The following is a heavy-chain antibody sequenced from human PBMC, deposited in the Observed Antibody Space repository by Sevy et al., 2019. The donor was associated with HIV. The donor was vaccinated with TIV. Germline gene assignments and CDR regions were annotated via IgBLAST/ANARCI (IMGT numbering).Heavy chain of an antibody. Sequence: GGSLRLSCIGSGFSFSYYGIHWVRQAPGKGLDWVALISHDGINEYYADSVKGRFTISRDNSKNTVYLEMNSLRNEDTAIYFCADAYSGSYSHSYLYALDVWGQGTTVTVSS. D-gene: IGHD1-26*01. J-gene: IGHJ6*02. CDR3: ADAYSGSYSHSYLYALDV. CDR1: GFSFSYYG. CDR2: ISHDGINE. V-gene: IGHV3-30*03.